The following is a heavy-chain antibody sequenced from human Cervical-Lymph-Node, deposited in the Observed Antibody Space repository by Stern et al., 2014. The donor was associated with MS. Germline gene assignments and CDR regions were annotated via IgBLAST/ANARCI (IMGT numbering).Heavy chain of an antibody. D-gene: IGHD3-22*01. CDR3: ARRYYDSSGLYYFDY. V-gene: IGHV1-46*01. CDR2: INPSGGST. J-gene: IGHJ4*02. Sequence: VQLVESGAEVKKPGASVKVSCKASGYTFTSYYMHWVRQAPGQGLEWMGIINPSGGSTSYAQKFQGRVTMTRDTSTSTVYMELSSLRSEDTGVYYCARRYYDSSGLYYFDYWGQGTLVTVSS. CDR1: GYTFTSYY.